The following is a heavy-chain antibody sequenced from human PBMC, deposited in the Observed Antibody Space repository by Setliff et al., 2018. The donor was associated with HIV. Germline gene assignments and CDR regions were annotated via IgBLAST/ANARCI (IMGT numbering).Heavy chain of an antibody. V-gene: IGHV4-34*01. CDR2: INHSGST. CDR3: ARDQRLPGVQPPYWYFDL. D-gene: IGHD6-25*01. J-gene: IGHJ2*01. Sequence: SETLSLTCAVYGGSFSGYYWSWIRQPPGKGLEWIGEINHSGSTSYNSSFKSRVTMSVDTSNNQFSLTLSSLTAADTAIYYCARDQRLPGVQPPYWYFDLWGRGTLVTVSS. CDR1: GGSFSGYY.